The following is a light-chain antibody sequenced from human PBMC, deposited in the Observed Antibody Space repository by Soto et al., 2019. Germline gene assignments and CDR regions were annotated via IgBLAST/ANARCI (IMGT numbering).Light chain of an antibody. CDR3: QQRMSWPLT. CDR1: RNIGRY. CDR2: DVS. Sequence: EIVLTQSPATLSLSPGERATLSCRASRNIGRYLAWYQQTPGQVPRLLIYDVSDRATGIPARFSGSGSGTDFTLTISSLEPEDFAVYFCQQRMSWPLTFGGGTKVESK. V-gene: IGKV3-11*01. J-gene: IGKJ4*01.